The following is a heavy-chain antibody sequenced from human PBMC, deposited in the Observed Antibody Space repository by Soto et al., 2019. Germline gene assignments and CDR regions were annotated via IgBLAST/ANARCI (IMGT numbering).Heavy chain of an antibody. J-gene: IGHJ5*01. V-gene: IGHV3-23*01. CDR2: ISGSGGRP. CDR3: AKARCYTPDCYVPDS. D-gene: IGHD3-16*02. Sequence: SHRLSYAASGCNFTTYTMSWSRQAQGKGLEWVSVISGSGGRPSYADSVQGRFIISIDNPKSTLYLQMNSLRAEDTAMYYCAKARCYTPDCYVPDSWGQGTLVIVSS. CDR1: GCNFTTYT.